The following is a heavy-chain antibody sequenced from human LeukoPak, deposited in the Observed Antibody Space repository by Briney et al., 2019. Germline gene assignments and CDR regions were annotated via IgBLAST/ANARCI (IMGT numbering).Heavy chain of an antibody. CDR2: ISTYSGKT. CDR3: ARDVWELRDYYHGMDV. CDR1: GYTFTSYG. Sequence: ASVKVSCKASGYTFTSYGISWVRQAPGQGLQWMGWISTYSGKTNYPQRNQGRVIMTTDKSTSTVYMEVRSLRSDDTAVYYCARDVWELRDYYHGMDVWGQGTTVTVSS. D-gene: IGHD1-26*01. V-gene: IGHV1-18*01. J-gene: IGHJ6*02.